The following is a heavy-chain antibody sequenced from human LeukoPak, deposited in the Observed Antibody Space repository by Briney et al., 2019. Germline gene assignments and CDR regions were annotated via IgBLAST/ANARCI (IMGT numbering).Heavy chain of an antibody. D-gene: IGHD4-23*01. CDR3: YGANAEH. J-gene: IGHJ1*01. CDR2: TNTDGSST. CDR1: GFTFSSYW. Sequence: GGSLTLSCAAAGFTFSSYWRHWVRQAPGKGLVWVSGTNTDGSSTMYADSVKGRFTIARDNAKNTLSLQMNSLRAEDTAVYYCYGANAEHWGQGTLVTVSS. V-gene: IGHV3-74*03.